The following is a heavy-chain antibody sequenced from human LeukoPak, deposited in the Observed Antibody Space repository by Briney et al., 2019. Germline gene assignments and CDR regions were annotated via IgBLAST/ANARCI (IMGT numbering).Heavy chain of an antibody. J-gene: IGHJ4*02. CDR2: ISYDGSNK. CDR1: GFTFSSYG. Sequence: GRSLRLSCAASGFTFSSYGMHWVRQAPGKGLEWVAVISYDGSNKYYADSVKGRFTISRDNSKNTLYLQMNSLRAEDTAVYYCAKDHRDYYGPGSYYNTIDYWGQGTLVTVSS. V-gene: IGHV3-30*18. D-gene: IGHD3-10*01. CDR3: AKDHRDYYGPGSYYNTIDY.